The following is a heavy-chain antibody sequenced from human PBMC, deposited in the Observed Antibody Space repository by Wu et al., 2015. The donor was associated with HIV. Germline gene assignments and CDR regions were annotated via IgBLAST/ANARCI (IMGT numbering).Heavy chain of an antibody. CDR3: ARGLPVAGPDHDAFDI. CDR2: INPSGGNT. CDR1: RYTFTNYY. V-gene: IGHV1-46*01. Sequence: QVQLVQSGAEVKKPGASVKISCKASRYTFTNYYIYWVRQAPGQGLEWMGIINPSGGNTRYAQKFQGRVTMTRDTSTSTVYMELSSLRSEDTAVYYCARGLPVAGPDHDAFDIWGQGTMVTVSS. D-gene: IGHD6-19*01. J-gene: IGHJ3*02.